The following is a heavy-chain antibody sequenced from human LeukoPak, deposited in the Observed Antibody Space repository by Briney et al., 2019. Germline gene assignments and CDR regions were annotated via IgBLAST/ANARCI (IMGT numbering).Heavy chain of an antibody. CDR3: ARDLDYYDSSGYPDAFDI. CDR1: GASISSYY. CDR2: IYYSGST. D-gene: IGHD3-22*01. Sequence: SETLSLTCTVSGASISSYYWSWVRQPPGKGLEWIGYIYYSGSTNYNPSLKSRVTISVDTSKNQFSLKVTSVTAADTAVYYCARDLDYYDSSGYPDAFDIWGQGTMVTVSS. J-gene: IGHJ3*02. V-gene: IGHV4-59*01.